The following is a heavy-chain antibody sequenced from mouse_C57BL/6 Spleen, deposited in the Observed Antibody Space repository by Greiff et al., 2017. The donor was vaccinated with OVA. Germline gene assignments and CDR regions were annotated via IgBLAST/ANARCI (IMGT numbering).Heavy chain of an antibody. D-gene: IGHD2-1*01. Sequence: EVQRVESGGGLVKPGGSLKLSCAASGFTFSDYGMHWVRQAPEKGLEWVAYISSGSSTIYYADTVKGRFTISRDNAKNTLFLQMTSLRSEDTAMYYCAREGGKNAMDYWGQGTSVTVSS. CDR1: GFTFSDYG. CDR3: AREGGKNAMDY. J-gene: IGHJ4*01. V-gene: IGHV5-17*01. CDR2: ISSGSSTI.